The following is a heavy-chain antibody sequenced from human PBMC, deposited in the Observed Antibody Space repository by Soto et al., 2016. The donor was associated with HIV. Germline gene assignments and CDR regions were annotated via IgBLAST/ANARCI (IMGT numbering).Heavy chain of an antibody. V-gene: IGHV1-18*01. Sequence: QVQLVQSGAEVRKPGASVKVSCKASGYTFTDYGITWVRQAPGQGLEWIGWISIYNTNTNYAQRFHGRVSMTTATYINTAYMELRSLRSDDTAIYYCARVLGPDYFDTSGRRGTFDIWGQGTRVTVSS. J-gene: IGHJ3*02. D-gene: IGHD3-22*01. CDR2: ISIYNTNT. CDR1: GYTFTDYG. CDR3: ARVLGPDYFDTSGRRGTFDI.